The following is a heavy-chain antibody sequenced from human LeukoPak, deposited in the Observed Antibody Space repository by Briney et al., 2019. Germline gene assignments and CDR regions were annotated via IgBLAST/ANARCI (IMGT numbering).Heavy chain of an antibody. J-gene: IGHJ4*02. CDR2: INTNTGNP. V-gene: IGHV7-4-1*02. D-gene: IGHD3-10*01. CDR1: GYTFTSYY. CDR3: ASGEVIPSFDY. Sequence: GASVKVSCKASGYTFTSYYMHWVRQAPGQGLEWMGWINTNTGNPTYAQGFTGRFVFSLDTSVSTAYLQISSLKAEDTAVYYCASGEVIPSFDYWGQGTLVTVSS.